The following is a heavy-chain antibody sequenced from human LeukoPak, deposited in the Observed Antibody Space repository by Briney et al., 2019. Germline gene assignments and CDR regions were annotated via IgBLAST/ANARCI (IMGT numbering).Heavy chain of an antibody. J-gene: IGHJ4*02. Sequence: GGSLRLSCAASGFTFSSYWMHWVRQAPVKGLVWVSRINSDGSSTSYADSVKGRFTISRDNAKNTLYLQMNSLRAEDTAVYYCAREEPWVYYIDYWGQGTLVTVSS. CDR3: AREEPWVYYIDY. V-gene: IGHV3-74*01. CDR2: INSDGSST. CDR1: GFTFSSYW. D-gene: IGHD1-26*01.